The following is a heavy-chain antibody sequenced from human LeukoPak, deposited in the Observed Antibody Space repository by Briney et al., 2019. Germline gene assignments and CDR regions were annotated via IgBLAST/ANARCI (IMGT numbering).Heavy chain of an antibody. D-gene: IGHD3-3*01. V-gene: IGHV2-5*02. J-gene: IGHJ3*02. Sequence: SGPTLVKPTQTLTLTCTFSGFSLSTSGVGVGWIRQPPGKALEWLALIYWDDDKRYSPSLKSRLTITKDTSKNQVVLTMTNMDPVDTATYYCAHRLASGYYEGDALDIWGQGTMVTVSS. CDR1: GFSLSTSGVG. CDR3: AHRLASGYYEGDALDI. CDR2: IYWDDDK.